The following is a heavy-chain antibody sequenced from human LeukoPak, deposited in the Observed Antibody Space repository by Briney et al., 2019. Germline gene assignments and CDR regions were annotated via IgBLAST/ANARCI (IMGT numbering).Heavy chain of an antibody. J-gene: IGHJ5*02. CDR3: ARERICSGGSCPFDP. CDR2: ITSSGSTI. D-gene: IGHD2-15*01. V-gene: IGHV3-48*03. Sequence: ITSSGSTIYYADSVKGRFTISRDNAKNSLYLQMNSLRAEDTAVYYCARERICSGGSCPFDPWGQGTLVTVSS.